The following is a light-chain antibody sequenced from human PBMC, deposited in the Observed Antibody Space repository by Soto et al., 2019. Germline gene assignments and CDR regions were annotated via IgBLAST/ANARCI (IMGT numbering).Light chain of an antibody. CDR1: SSNIASNT. Sequence: QAVVTQPPSASGTPGQRVTISCSGSSSNIASNTVNWYQHLPGTAPKLLIYNNNHRPSGVLDRFSGSKSGTSASLAISGLQSEDEADYYCAAWDDSLNGPLFGGGTQLTVL. J-gene: IGLJ7*01. V-gene: IGLV1-44*01. CDR2: NNN. CDR3: AAWDDSLNGPL.